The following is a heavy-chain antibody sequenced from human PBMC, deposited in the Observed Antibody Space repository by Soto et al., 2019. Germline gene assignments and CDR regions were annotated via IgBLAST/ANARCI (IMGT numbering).Heavy chain of an antibody. J-gene: IGHJ3*01. D-gene: IGHD3-9*01. CDR2: MRHSGST. CDR1: GGSISSGEYY. CDR3: ARGDEDILTSYYIFLFAFDV. V-gene: IGHV4-39*01. Sequence: SETLSLTCTVSGGSISSGEYYWTWIRQPPGKGLEWIGTMRHSGSTDYSPSLKSRLTISIDTSKNQFSLKLKSVTAADTAVYYCARGDEDILTSYYIFLFAFDVWGQGTVVTVSS.